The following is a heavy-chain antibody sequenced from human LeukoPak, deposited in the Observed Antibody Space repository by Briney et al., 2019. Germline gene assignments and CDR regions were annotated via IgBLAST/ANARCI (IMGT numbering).Heavy chain of an antibody. D-gene: IGHD5-18*01. J-gene: IGHJ4*02. CDR2: IYSGGST. Sequence: PGGSLRLSCAASGFTVSSNYMSWVRQAPGKGLEWVSVIYSGGSTYYADSVKGRFTISRDNSKNTLYLQMNSLRAEDTAVYYCARAMDTAMGEIDYWGQGTLVTVSS. CDR1: GFTVSSNY. V-gene: IGHV3-66*01. CDR3: ARAMDTAMGEIDY.